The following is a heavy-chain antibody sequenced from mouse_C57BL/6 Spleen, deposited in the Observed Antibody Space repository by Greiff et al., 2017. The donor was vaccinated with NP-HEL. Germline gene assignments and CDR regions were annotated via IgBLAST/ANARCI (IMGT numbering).Heavy chain of an antibody. CDR3: AREGVYYYGSTY. J-gene: IGHJ2*01. D-gene: IGHD1-1*01. V-gene: IGHV1-82*01. Sequence: VQLVESGPELVKPGASVKISCKASGYAFSSSWMNWVKQRPGKGLEWIGRIYPGDGDTNYNEKFKGKATFTADTSSNTAYMQLSSLTTEDSAIYYCAREGVYYYGSTYWGQGTTLTVSS. CDR1: GYAFSSSW. CDR2: IYPGDGDT.